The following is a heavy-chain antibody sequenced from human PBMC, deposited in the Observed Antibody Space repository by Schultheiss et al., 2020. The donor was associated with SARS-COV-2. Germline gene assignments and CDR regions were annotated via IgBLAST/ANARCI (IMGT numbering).Heavy chain of an antibody. CDR2: IYPGDSDT. D-gene: IGHD2-2*01. CDR3: ARHRVPAAFDAFDI. V-gene: IGHV5-51*01. CDR1: GYSFTSYW. Sequence: GGSLRLSCKGSGYSFTSYWIGWVRQMPGKGLEWMGIIYPGDSDTRYSPSFQGQVTISADKSISTAYLQWSSLKASDTAIYYCARHRVPAAFDAFDIWGQGTMVTVSS. J-gene: IGHJ3*02.